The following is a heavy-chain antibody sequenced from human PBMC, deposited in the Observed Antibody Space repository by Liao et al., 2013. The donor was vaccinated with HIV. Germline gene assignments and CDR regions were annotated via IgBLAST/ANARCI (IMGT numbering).Heavy chain of an antibody. CDR2: MFYSGSA. V-gene: IGHV4-61*10. CDR3: ASAWERDAFDI. J-gene: IGHJ3*02. D-gene: IGHD1-26*01. CDR1: GGSISSGSYY. Sequence: QVQLQESGPGLVKPSQTLSLTCTVSGGSISSGSYYWSWIRQPAGKGLEWIGYMFYSGSANYNPSLKSRVTMSVDTSKNQFSLKLSSVTAADTAVYYCASAWERDAFDIWAKGQWSPSLQ.